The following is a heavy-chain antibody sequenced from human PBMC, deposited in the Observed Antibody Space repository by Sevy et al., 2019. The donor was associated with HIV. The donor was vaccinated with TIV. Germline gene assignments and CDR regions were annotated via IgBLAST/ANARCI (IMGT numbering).Heavy chain of an antibody. CDR2: INHSGST. J-gene: IGHJ4*02. V-gene: IGHV4-34*01. CDR3: ARGPGSEQHHDFDY. CDR1: GGSFSGYY. D-gene: IGHD6-13*01. Sequence: SETLSLTCAVYGGSFSGYYWSWIRQPPGKGLEWIGEINHSGSTNYNPSLKSRVTISVDTSKNQFSLKLSSVTAADTAVYYCARGPGSEQHHDFDYWGQGTLVTVSS.